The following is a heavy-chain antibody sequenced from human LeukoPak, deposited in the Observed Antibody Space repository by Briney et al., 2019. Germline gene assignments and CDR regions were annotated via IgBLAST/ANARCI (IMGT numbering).Heavy chain of an antibody. CDR2: IYYSGST. CDR1: GGSISSYY. Sequence: SETLSLTCTVSGGSISSYYWSWIRQPPGKGLEWIGYIYYSGSTNYNPSLKSRVTITVDTSKNQFSLKLSSVTAADTAVYYCARVIYDSSGYYPDTLDAFDIWGQGTMVTVSS. D-gene: IGHD3-22*01. V-gene: IGHV4-59*12. J-gene: IGHJ3*02. CDR3: ARVIYDSSGYYPDTLDAFDI.